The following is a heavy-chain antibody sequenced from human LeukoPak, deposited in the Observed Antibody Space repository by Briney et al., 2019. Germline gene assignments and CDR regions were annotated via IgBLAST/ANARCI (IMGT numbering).Heavy chain of an antibody. CDR2: ISSSGSTI. CDR3: ARYCGGDCYNAFDI. D-gene: IGHD2-21*02. Sequence: PGGSLRLSCAVSGFTVSSNHMSWVRQAPGKGLEWVSYISSSGSTIYYADSVKGRFTISRDNAKNSLYLQMNSLRAEDTAVYYCARYCGGDCYNAFDIWGQGTMVTVSS. CDR1: GFTVSSNH. J-gene: IGHJ3*02. V-gene: IGHV3-11*01.